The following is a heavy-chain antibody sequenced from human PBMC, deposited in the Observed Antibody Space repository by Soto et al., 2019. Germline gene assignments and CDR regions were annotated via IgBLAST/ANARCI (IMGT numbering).Heavy chain of an antibody. CDR2: TYYRSKWFI. D-gene: IGHD6-19*01. J-gene: IGHJ4*01. V-gene: IGHV6-1*01. Sequence: SQTLSLTCAISGDSVSSNSVAWNWIRQSPSRGLEWLGRTYYRSKWFIDYAVSVKSRMTINPDTSKNQFSLQLNSVTPEDTAVYYCARDNLLSVPGKGGHFDYCGQGTLVPVSA. CDR1: GDSVSSNSVA. CDR3: ARDNLLSVPGKGGHFDY.